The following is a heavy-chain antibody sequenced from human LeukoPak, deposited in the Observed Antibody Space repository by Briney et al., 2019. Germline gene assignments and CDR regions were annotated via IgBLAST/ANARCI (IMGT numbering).Heavy chain of an antibody. D-gene: IGHD3-10*01. CDR1: GYTFTGYY. J-gene: IGHJ4*02. V-gene: IGHV1-2*02. CDR3: ATRPSMVRGFDY. Sequence: RASVMVSCKASGYTFTGYYMHWVRQAPGQGLEWMGWINPNSGGTNYAQKFQGRVTMTRDTSISTAYMELSRLRSDDTAVYYCATRPSMVRGFDYWGQGTLVTVSS. CDR2: INPNSGGT.